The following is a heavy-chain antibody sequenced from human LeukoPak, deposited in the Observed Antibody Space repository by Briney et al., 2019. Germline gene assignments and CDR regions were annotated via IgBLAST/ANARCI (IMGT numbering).Heavy chain of an antibody. CDR2: IYSGGST. CDR3: ARATMVRGVNYYGMDV. J-gene: IGHJ6*02. CDR1: GFTFSSYA. D-gene: IGHD3-10*01. V-gene: IGHV3-66*01. Sequence: SGGSLRLSCAASGFTFSSYAMSWVRQAPGKGLEWVSVIYSGGSTYYADSVKDRFTISRDNSKNTLYLQMNSLRAEDTAVYYCARATMVRGVNYYGMDVWGQGTTVTVSS.